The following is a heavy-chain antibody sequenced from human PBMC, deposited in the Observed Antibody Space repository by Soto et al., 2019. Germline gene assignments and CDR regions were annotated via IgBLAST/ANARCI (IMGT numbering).Heavy chain of an antibody. CDR2: ISTYTGNT. J-gene: IGHJ1*01. CDR3: ARDFFEDSSDWYNVQSENFHY. Sequence: KPPRASVKVSCKASGYSFNNYGISWVRQAPGQGLEWMGRISTYTGNTNYAQQLQGRVTMTTDTSTSIAYMELRSLRSDDTAVYYCARDFFEDSSDWYNVQSENFHYWGQGTLVTVSS. CDR1: GYSFNNYG. D-gene: IGHD6-19*01. V-gene: IGHV1-18*01.